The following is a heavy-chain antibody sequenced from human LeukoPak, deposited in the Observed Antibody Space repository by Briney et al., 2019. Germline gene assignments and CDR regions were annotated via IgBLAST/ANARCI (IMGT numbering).Heavy chain of an antibody. Sequence: SVKVSCKASGGTFSSYAISLVRQARGQGLEWMGGIIPIFGTANYAQKFQGRVTITADESTSTAYMELSSLRFEDTAVYYCARVEGYGSGDYFDYWGQGTLVTVSS. CDR2: IIPIFGTA. J-gene: IGHJ4*02. CDR1: GGTFSSYA. D-gene: IGHD3-10*01. V-gene: IGHV1-69*01. CDR3: ARVEGYGSGDYFDY.